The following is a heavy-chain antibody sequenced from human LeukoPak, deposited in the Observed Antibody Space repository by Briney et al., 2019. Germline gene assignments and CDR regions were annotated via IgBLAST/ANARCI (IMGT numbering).Heavy chain of an antibody. D-gene: IGHD3-22*01. CDR2: IYYSGST. J-gene: IGHJ4*02. Sequence: PSETLSLTCTVSGGSISSSSYYWGWIRQPPGKGLEWIGSIYYSGSTYYNPSLKSRVTISVDTSKNQFSLKLSSVTAADTAVYYCARQTFTYYYDSSGYRREYYFDYWGQGTLVTVSS. V-gene: IGHV4-39*01. CDR1: GGSISSSSYY. CDR3: ARQTFTYYYDSSGYRREYYFDY.